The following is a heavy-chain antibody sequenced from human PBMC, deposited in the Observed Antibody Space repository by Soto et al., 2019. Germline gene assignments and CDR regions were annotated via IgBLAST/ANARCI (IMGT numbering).Heavy chain of an antibody. J-gene: IGHJ3*02. CDR3: ARAHERYNWNHDAFDI. D-gene: IGHD1-20*01. CDR1: GYTFTSYA. Sequence: GASVKVSCKASGYTFTSYAMHWVRQAPGQRLEWMGWINAGNGNTKYSQKFQGRVTITRDTSASTAYMELSSLRSEDTAVYYCARAHERYNWNHDAFDIWGHGTMVTVSS. CDR2: INAGNGNT. V-gene: IGHV1-3*01.